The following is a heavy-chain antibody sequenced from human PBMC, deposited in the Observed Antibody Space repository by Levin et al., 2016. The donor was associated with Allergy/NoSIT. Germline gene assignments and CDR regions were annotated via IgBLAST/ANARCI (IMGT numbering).Heavy chain of an antibody. Sequence: VRQMPRERGLEWVSAISGSGGSTYYADSVKGRFTISRDNSKNTLYLQMNSLRAEDTAVYYCAKDLRYSGYDYSAEWDYFDYWGQGTLVTVSS. CDR3: AKDLRYSGYDYSAEWDYFDY. CDR2: ISGSGGST. J-gene: IGHJ4*02. D-gene: IGHD5-12*01. V-gene: IGHV3-23*01.